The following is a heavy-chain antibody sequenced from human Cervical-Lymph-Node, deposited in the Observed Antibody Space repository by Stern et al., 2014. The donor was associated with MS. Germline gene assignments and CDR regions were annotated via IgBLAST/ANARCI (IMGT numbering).Heavy chain of an antibody. D-gene: IGHD4-17*01. Sequence: QVQLMQSGGGVVQPGRSLRLACATSGFTFSYYGMALVRQAPGKGLEWVALLWYEENKTYYTDSVKGRFTISRDTSKNTLYLQMDNLRAEDTAVYYCARDSRDYLNYYGLDVWGQGTTVTVS. CDR3: ARDSRDYLNYYGLDV. V-gene: IGHV3-33*01. CDR2: LWYEENKT. CDR1: GFTFSYYG. J-gene: IGHJ6*02.